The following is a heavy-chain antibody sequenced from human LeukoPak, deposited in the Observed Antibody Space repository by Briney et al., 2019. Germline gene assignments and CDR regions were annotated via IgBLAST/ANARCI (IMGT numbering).Heavy chain of an antibody. Sequence: GRSLRLSCAASGFSFSSYGMHWVRQAPGKGLEWVAVIWYDGSIKYYGDSVKGRFTISRDNSKNTLYLQMNSLRAEDTAVYYCARAYDYVWGSYRPIDYWGQGTLVTVSS. CDR3: ARAYDYVWGSYRPIDY. V-gene: IGHV3-33*01. CDR2: IWYDGSIK. J-gene: IGHJ4*02. D-gene: IGHD3-16*02. CDR1: GFSFSSYG.